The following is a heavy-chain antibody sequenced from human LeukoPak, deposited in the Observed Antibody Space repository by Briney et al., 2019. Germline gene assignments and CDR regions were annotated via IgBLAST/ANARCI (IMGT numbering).Heavy chain of an antibody. V-gene: IGHV3-23*01. D-gene: IGHD1-1*01. CDR3: AKGNWRYFDY. J-gene: IGHJ4*02. Sequence: GGSLRLSCAASGFTFSTYVMSWVRQAPGKGLEWVSAISGSGGSTYYADPVKGRFTIPRDNSKNTLYLQMNSLGADDTAVYYCAKGNWRYFDYWGQGTLVTVSS. CDR2: ISGSGGST. CDR1: GFTFSTYV.